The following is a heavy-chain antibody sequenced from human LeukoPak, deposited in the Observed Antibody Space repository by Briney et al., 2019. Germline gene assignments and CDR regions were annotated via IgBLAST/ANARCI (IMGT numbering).Heavy chain of an antibody. CDR1: GYTFTSYG. D-gene: IGHD6-13*01. J-gene: IGHJ4*02. Sequence: GASVTVSCTASGYTFTSYGISWVRQAPGQGLEWMGWISAYNGNTNYAQKLQGRVTMTTDTSTSTAYMELRSLRSDDTAVYYCARSSGSSWYRQITDDYWGQGTLVTVSS. CDR2: ISAYNGNT. CDR3: ARSSGSSWYRQITDDY. V-gene: IGHV1-18*01.